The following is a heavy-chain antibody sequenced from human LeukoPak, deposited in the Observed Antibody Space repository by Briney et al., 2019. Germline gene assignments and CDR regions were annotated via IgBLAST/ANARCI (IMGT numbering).Heavy chain of an antibody. J-gene: IGHJ6*02. CDR3: ARDGYYYGMDV. V-gene: IGHV4-59*01. CDR2: IYYSGST. CDR1: GVSISSYY. Sequence: MTSETLSLTCTVSGVSISSYYWSWIRQPPGKGLEWIGYIYYSGSTNYNPSLKSRVTISVDTSKNQFSLKLSSVTAADTAVYYCARDGYYYGMDVWGQGTTVTVSS.